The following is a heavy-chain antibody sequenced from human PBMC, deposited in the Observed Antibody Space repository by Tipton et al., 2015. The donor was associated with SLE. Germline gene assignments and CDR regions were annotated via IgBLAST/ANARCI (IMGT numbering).Heavy chain of an antibody. J-gene: IGHJ4*02. CDR2: ISSSRRHI. D-gene: IGHD3-3*01. CDR1: GFTFSSYS. Sequence: SLRLSCAASGFTFSSYSMNWVRQAPGKGLEWVSSISSSRRHIFYADSVKGRFTISRNNAKNTLYLQMNSLRAEDTAVYYCARGFNWGQGPLVTVSS. CDR3: ARGFN. V-gene: IGHV3-21*01.